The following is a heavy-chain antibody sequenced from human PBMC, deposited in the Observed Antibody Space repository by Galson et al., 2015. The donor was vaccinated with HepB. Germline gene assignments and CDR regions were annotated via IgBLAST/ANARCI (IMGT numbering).Heavy chain of an antibody. CDR3: PRDPSGSGGYFDY. CDR2: INPSGDTT. V-gene: IGHV1-46*01. J-gene: IGHJ4*02. Sequence: SVTVSCKASGSTFTNYYMHWVRQAPGQGLEWMGIINPSGDTTRYAQKFQGRVTMTRDTSTSTVYMELSSLRSEDTAVYYCPRDPSGSGGYFDYWDQGTLVTVSS. CDR1: GSTFTNYY. D-gene: IGHD6-25*01.